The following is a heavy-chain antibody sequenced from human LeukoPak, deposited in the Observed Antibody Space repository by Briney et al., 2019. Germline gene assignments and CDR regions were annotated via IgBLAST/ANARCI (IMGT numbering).Heavy chain of an antibody. J-gene: IGHJ4*02. D-gene: IGHD1-26*01. CDR2: IYHSGST. V-gene: IGHV4-38-2*02. Sequence: SETLSLTCTVSGYSISSGYHWGWIRQPPGKGLEWIGSIYHSGSTYYNPSPKSRVTISVDTSKDQFSLKLSSVTAADTAVYYCAREEALGSGSFDYWGQGTLVTVSS. CDR3: AREEALGSGSFDY. CDR1: GYSISSGYH.